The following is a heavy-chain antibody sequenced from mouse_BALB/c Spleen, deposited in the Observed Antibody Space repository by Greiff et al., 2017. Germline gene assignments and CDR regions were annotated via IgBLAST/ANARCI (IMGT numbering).Heavy chain of an antibody. V-gene: IGHV3-6*02. Sequence: DVQLQESGPGLVKPSQSLSLTCSVTGYSITSGYYWNWIRQFPGNKLEWMGYISYDGSNNYNPSLKNRISITRDTSKNQFFLKLNSVTTEDTATYYCARGGDYAMDYWGQGTSVTVSS. CDR2: ISYDGSN. J-gene: IGHJ4*01. CDR1: GYSITSGYY. CDR3: ARGGDYAMDY.